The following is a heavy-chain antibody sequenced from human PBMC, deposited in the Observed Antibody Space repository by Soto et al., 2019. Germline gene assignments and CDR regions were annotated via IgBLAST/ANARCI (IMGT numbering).Heavy chain of an antibody. Sequence: EVQLVESGGGLVQPGGSLRLSCAASGFTFRSSWMGWVRQAPGKGLEWVANIKQDGGERNYLDSVKGRFTISRDNAENSLFLQMNTLRDDDTAVYYCVRGGTTVATIGDHWGQGTLVTVSS. J-gene: IGHJ4*02. D-gene: IGHD4-17*01. CDR2: IKQDGGER. CDR1: GFTFRSSW. CDR3: VRGGTTVATIGDH. V-gene: IGHV3-7*01.